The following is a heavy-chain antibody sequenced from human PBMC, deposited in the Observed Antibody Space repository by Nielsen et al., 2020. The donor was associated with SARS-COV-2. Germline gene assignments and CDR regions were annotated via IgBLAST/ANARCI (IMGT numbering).Heavy chain of an antibody. CDR2: INWNGGST. Sequence: GGSLRLSCTASGFTFDDYGMSWVRQAPGKGLEWVSGINWNGGSTGYADSVKGRFTISRDNAKNSLYLQMNSLRAEDTAVYYCARDYDTAMVPVFDYWGQGTLVTVSS. V-gene: IGHV3-20*04. J-gene: IGHJ4*02. D-gene: IGHD5-18*01. CDR3: ARDYDTAMVPVFDY. CDR1: GFTFDDYG.